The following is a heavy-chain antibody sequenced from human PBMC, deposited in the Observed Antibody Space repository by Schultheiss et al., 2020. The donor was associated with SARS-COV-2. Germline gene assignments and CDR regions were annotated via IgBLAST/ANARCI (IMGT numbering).Heavy chain of an antibody. CDR1: GFTFSSYG. J-gene: IGHJ4*02. CDR3: AKDPGYSGYDKPLDY. CDR2: ISGSGGST. D-gene: IGHD5-12*01. V-gene: IGHV3-23*01. Sequence: GGSLRLSCAASGFTFSSYGMHWVRQAPGKGLEWVSAISGSGGSTYYADSVKGRFTISRDNSKNTLYLQMNSLRAEDTAVYYCAKDPGYSGYDKPLDYWGQGTLVTVSS.